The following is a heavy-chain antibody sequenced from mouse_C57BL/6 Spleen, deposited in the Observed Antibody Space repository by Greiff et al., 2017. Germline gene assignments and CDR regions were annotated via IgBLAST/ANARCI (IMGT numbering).Heavy chain of an antibody. CDR2: IDPNGGGT. CDR1: GYPFPGSW. J-gene: IGHJ3*01. CDR3: ARYDTTDQAWFAY. D-gene: IGHD1-1*01. Sequence: QVQLQQPGAELVKPGPSWRLSCKASGYPFPGSWSHGGRQRPGRGLGWIGRIDPNGGGTKSNEKFKSKATLTVDKPSSTAYMQLSSLTSEDSAVYYCARYDTTDQAWFAYWGQGTLVTVSA. V-gene: IGHV1-72*01.